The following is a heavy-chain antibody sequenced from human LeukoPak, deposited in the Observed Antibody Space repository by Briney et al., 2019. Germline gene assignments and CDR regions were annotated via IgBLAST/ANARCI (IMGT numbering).Heavy chain of an antibody. CDR3: ARDYYDSSGYYFWDY. J-gene: IGHJ4*02. CDR2: INPNSGGT. CDR1: GYTFTGYY. Sequence: AASVKVSCKASGYTFTGYYMHWVRQAPGQGLEWMGWINPNSGGTNYAQKFQGRVTMTRDTSISTAYMELSRLRSDDTAVYYCARDYYDSSGYYFWDYWGQGTLVTVSS. V-gene: IGHV1-2*02. D-gene: IGHD3-22*01.